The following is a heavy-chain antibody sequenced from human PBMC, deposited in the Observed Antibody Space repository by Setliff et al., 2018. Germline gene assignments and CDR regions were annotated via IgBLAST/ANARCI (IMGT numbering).Heavy chain of an antibody. D-gene: IGHD1-1*01. CDR1: GDSISSGSYH. CDR3: ARTTGSTHNWLDP. V-gene: IGHV4-61*02. J-gene: IGHJ5*02. Sequence: SETLSLTCTVSGDSISSGSYHWSWVRKPAGKGLEWIGRIHPSGSTNYNPSLKSRVTISVDTSKNQFSLKVSSVTAADTAVYYCARTTGSTHNWLDPWGPGTLVTVSS. CDR2: IHPSGST.